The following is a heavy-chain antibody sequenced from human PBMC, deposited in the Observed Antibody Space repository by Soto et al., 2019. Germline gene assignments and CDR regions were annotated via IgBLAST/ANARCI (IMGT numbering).Heavy chain of an antibody. CDR1: GFTFRDYY. Sequence: NPGGSLRLSCAASGFTFRDYYMSWIRQAPGKGLEWISYIHSSGTTMYYADSVKGRFTISRDNAKNSLYLQMNSLRAEDTAVYYCARAVNWNEFDPWGQGTLVTVSS. CDR3: ARAVNWNEFDP. CDR2: IHSSGTTM. J-gene: IGHJ5*02. D-gene: IGHD1-1*01. V-gene: IGHV3-11*01.